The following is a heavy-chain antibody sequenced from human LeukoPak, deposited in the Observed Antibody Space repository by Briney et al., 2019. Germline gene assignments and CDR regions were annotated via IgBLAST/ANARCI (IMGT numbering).Heavy chain of an antibody. CDR3: ARGTRGDYDYYFDY. D-gene: IGHD4-17*01. CDR2: IYYSGST. J-gene: IGHJ4*02. Sequence: SETLSLTCTVSGGSISSGGYYWSWIRQHPGKSLEWIGYIYYSGSTYYNPSLKSRVTISVDTSKNQFSLKLSSVTAADTAVYYCARGTRGDYDYYFDYWGQGTLVTVSS. V-gene: IGHV4-31*03. CDR1: GGSISSGGYY.